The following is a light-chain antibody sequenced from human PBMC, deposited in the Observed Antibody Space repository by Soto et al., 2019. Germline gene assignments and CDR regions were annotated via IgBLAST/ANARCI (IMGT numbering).Light chain of an antibody. CDR3: QHYNSYSEA. CDR2: KAS. V-gene: IGKV1-5*03. Sequence: DIQLTHSPSTLSASVGDRVTITGLASQTISSWLAWYQQKPGKAPKLLIYKASTLKSGVPSRFSGSGSGTEFTLTISSLQPDDFATYYCQHYNSYSEAFGQGTMVDI. CDR1: QTISSW. J-gene: IGKJ1*01.